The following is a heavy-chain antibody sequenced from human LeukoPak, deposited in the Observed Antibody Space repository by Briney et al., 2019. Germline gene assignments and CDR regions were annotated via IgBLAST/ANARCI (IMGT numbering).Heavy chain of an antibody. Sequence: SGTLSLTCAVSGGSISSSNWWSWVRQPPGKGLEWIGYIHNSGDTSYNPSLKSRVSVSLDTSQNQFSLSLHSVTAADTAVYYCVRDFTKTASPDAFDFWGQGTLVIVSS. V-gene: IGHV4-4*02. CDR1: GGSISSSNW. J-gene: IGHJ3*01. D-gene: IGHD1-1*01. CDR3: VRDFTKTASPDAFDF. CDR2: IHNSGDT.